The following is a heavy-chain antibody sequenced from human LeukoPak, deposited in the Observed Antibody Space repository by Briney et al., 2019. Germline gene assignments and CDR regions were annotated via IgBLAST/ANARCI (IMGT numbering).Heavy chain of an antibody. CDR1: GGSISSYY. CDR2: TYTSGSN. CDR3: AITYYYDSSGLGDFDY. Sequence: SETLSLTCTVSGGSISSYYWSWIRQPAGKGLEWIGRTYTSGSNNYNPSLKSRVTISVDTSKNQFSLKLSSVTAADTAVYNCAITYYYDSSGLGDFDYWGQGTLVTVSS. V-gene: IGHV4-4*07. D-gene: IGHD3-22*01. J-gene: IGHJ4*02.